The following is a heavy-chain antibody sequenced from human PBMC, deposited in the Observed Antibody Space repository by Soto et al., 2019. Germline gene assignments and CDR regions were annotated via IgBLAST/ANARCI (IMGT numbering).Heavy chain of an antibody. D-gene: IGHD1-20*01. Sequence: ASVKVSCKVSGYTLTELSMHWVRQAPGKGLELMGGFDPEDGETIYAQKFQGRVTMTEDTSTDTAYMELSSLRSEDTAVYYCATGGSSLITGTTLDSYWFDPWGQGTLVTVYS. V-gene: IGHV1-24*01. CDR2: FDPEDGET. J-gene: IGHJ5*02. CDR1: GYTLTELS. CDR3: ATGGSSLITGTTLDSYWFDP.